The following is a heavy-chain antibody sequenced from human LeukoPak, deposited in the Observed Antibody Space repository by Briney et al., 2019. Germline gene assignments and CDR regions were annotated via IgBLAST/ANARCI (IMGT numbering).Heavy chain of an antibody. CDR1: GGSITSSSYH. V-gene: IGHV4-39*06. J-gene: IGHJ4*02. CDR3: ARVQYFDNGGYWNLDY. CDR2: INHSGST. Sequence: SETLSLTCTVSGGSITSSSYHWGWIRQPPGKGLEWIGEINHSGSTNYNPSLKSRVTISVDTSKNQFPLKLSSVTAADTAVYYCARVQYFDNGGYWNLDYWGQGTLVTVSS. D-gene: IGHD3-22*01.